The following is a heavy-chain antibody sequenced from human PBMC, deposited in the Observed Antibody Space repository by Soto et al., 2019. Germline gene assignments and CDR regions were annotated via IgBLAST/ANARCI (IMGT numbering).Heavy chain of an antibody. CDR2: IRQDGTET. J-gene: IGHJ4*02. V-gene: IGHV3-7*03. D-gene: IGHD1-26*01. Sequence: EAQLVESGGGLVQPGGSLRLSCAASGFTFSTYWMNWVRQAPGMGLEWLAIIRQDGTETHYVDSVKGRFTISRDNTKNARFLQMNNLRADDTAVYYCVGGAGWELDYWGQGTRVTVSS. CDR1: GFTFSTYW. CDR3: VGGAGWELDY.